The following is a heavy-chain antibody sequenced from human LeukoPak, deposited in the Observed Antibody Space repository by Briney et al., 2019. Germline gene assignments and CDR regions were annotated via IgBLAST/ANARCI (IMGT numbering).Heavy chain of an antibody. Sequence: GGSLRLSCAASGFTFSSYWMSWVRQAPGKGLEWVANIKQDGSEKYYVDSVKGRFTISRDNAKNSLYLQMNSLRAEDTAVYYCAATPFFYGSGSYDSFGKFDPWGQGTLVTVSS. J-gene: IGHJ5*02. D-gene: IGHD3-10*01. V-gene: IGHV3-7*01. CDR1: GFTFSSYW. CDR2: IKQDGSEK. CDR3: AATPFFYGSGSYDSFGKFDP.